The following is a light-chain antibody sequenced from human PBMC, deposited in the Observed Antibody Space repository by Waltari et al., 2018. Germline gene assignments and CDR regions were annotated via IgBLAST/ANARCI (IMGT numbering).Light chain of an antibody. CDR1: QSIITY. Sequence: DIQLTQSPSSLSTSVGNSVTITCRASQSIITYLNWYQQIPGKAPTRMISGASSLHTGVPSRFSGSGSGTDFTLTISSLQPEDFAIYYCQQSYSSPYTFGQGTKVE. V-gene: IGKV1-39*01. CDR2: GAS. CDR3: QQSYSSPYT. J-gene: IGKJ2*01.